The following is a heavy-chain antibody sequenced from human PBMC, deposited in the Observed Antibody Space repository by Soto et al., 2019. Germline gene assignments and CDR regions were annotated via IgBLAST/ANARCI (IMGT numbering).Heavy chain of an antibody. J-gene: IGHJ4*02. CDR1: GYTFTSYG. CDR3: ARDRAARLLKAWKDFDY. CDR2: ISAYNGNT. V-gene: IGHV1-18*01. D-gene: IGHD6-6*01. Sequence: GASVKVSCKASGYTFTSYGISWVRQAPGQGLEWMGWISAYNGNTNYAQKLQGRVTMTTDTSTSTAYMELRSLRSDDTAVYYCARDRAARLLKAWKDFDYWGQGTLVTVSS.